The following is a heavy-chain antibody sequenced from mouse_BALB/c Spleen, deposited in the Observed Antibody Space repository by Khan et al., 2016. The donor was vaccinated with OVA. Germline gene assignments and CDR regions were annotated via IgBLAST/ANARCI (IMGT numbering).Heavy chain of an antibody. CDR3: ARIYGGDFDY. CDR1: GYSITSDYA. Sequence: EVKLQESGPGLVKPSRSLSLTCTVTGYSITSDYAWNWIRQFPGNKLEWMGYISYSGNTKYNPSLKSRISITRDTSKNQFFLQLNSVTIEDTATYYCARIYGGDFDYWGQGTTLTVSS. CDR2: ISYSGNT. D-gene: IGHD1-1*01. V-gene: IGHV3-2*02. J-gene: IGHJ2*01.